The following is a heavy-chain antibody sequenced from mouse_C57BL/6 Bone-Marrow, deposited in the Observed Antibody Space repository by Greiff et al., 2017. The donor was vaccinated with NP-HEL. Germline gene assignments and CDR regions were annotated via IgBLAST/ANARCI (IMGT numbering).Heavy chain of an antibody. J-gene: IGHJ2*01. CDR3: TPSYYYGSSSYFDY. V-gene: IGHV14-1*01. CDR1: GFNIKDYY. D-gene: IGHD1-1*01. CDR2: IDPEDGDT. Sequence: EVQLQQSGAELVRPGASVKLSCTASGFNIKDYYMHWVKQRPEQGLEWIGRIDPEDGDTEYAPKFQGKATMTADTSSNTAYLQLSSLTSEDTAVYYCTPSYYYGSSSYFDYWGQGTTLTVSS.